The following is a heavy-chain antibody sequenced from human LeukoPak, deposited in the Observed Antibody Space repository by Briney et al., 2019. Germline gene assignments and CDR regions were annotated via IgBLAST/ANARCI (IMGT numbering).Heavy chain of an antibody. Sequence: SSETLSLTCTVSSGSLTSSYYYWGWVRQPPGKGRAWIESIYYSGTTHYSPSLKGRVTISVDTSKNQFYLTVTSVTAADTAVYYCARRGDYWGQGTLVTVSS. V-gene: IGHV4-39*01. CDR2: IYYSGTT. J-gene: IGHJ4*02. CDR1: SGSLTSSYYY. CDR3: ARRGDY.